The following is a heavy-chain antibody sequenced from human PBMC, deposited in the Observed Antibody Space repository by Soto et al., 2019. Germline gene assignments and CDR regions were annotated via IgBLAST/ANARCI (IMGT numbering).Heavy chain of an antibody. D-gene: IGHD3-3*01. CDR2: ISSSSSTI. CDR1: GFTFSSYS. J-gene: IGHJ6*02. V-gene: IGHV3-48*01. Sequence: PGGSLRLSCAASGFTFSSYSMNWVRQAPGKGLEWVSYISSSSSTIYYADSVKGRFTISRDNSKNTLYLQMNSLRAEDTAVYYCAKRYYDFWSGKYYYGMDVWGQGTTVTVSS. CDR3: AKRYYDFWSGKYYYGMDV.